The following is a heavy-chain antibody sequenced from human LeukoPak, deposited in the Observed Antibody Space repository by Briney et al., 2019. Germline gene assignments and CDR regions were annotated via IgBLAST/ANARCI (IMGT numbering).Heavy chain of an antibody. J-gene: IGHJ4*02. V-gene: IGHV6-1*01. CDR2: TYYRSKWSV. CDR3: VRGPGCSGGSCYSGY. D-gene: IGHD2-15*01. CDR1: GDSVSSNSTT. Sequence: SQTLSLTCAISGDSVSSNSTTWNWIRQPPSRGLEWLGRTYYRSKWSVDYALFVKSRMTIIPDTSKNQFSLKLSSVTAADTAVYYCVRGPGCSGGSCYSGYWGQGTLVTVSS.